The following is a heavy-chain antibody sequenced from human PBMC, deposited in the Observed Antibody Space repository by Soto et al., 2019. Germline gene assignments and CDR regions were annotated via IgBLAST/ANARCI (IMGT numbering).Heavy chain of an antibody. V-gene: IGHV3-15*07. CDR1: GFTFSNAW. J-gene: IGHJ4*01. CDR3: TTDSYITSIIVRFDY. CDR2: VKSKNDGGTT. D-gene: IGHD3-22*01. Sequence: GRPLRLSCAASGFTFSNAWISWVRQAPGKGLEWVGRVKSKNDGGTTDFAAPVKGRFAISRGDSKNMVYLEMNSLQTEDTAIYYCTTDSYITSIIVRFDYWGHGTLVTVSS.